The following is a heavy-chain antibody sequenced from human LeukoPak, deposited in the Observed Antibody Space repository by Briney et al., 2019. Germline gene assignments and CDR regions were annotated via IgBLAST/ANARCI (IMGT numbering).Heavy chain of an antibody. CDR1: GFTFSSYA. D-gene: IGHD3-10*01. J-gene: IGHJ4*02. CDR2: ISGSGGST. CDR3: AKAPSAGYGSGSYYDY. V-gene: IGHV3-23*01. Sequence: PGGSLRLSCAASGFTFSSYAMSWVRQAPGKGLEWVSAISGSGGSTYYADSVKGRFTISRDNSKNTLYLQMNSLRAEDTAVYYCAKAPSAGYGSGSYYDYWGQGTLVTVSS.